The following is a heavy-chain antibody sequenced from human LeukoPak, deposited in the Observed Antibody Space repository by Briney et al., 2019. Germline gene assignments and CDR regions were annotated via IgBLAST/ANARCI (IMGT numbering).Heavy chain of an antibody. D-gene: IGHD5-18*01. V-gene: IGHV3-49*04. J-gene: IGHJ6*02. Sequence: HPGGSLRLSCTASGFTFGDHAMSWARQAPGKGLEWVAFIRSKNYRGTAEYAASVRGRFTISRDDSKSIAYLQMNSLETEDTAVYYCARGPIDLWLCYGMDVWGQGTTVTVSS. CDR3: ARGPIDLWLCYGMDV. CDR2: IRSKNYRGTA. CDR1: GFTFGDHA.